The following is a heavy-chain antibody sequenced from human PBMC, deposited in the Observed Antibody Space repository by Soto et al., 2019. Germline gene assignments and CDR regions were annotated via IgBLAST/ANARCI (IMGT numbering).Heavy chain of an antibody. D-gene: IGHD4-4*01. Sequence: SETLSLTCTVSGGSISSYYWSWIRQPPGKGLEWIGYIYYSGSTNYNPSLKSRVTISVDTSKNQFSLKLSSVTAADTAVYYCARENSNFYYFDYWGQGTLVTVSS. CDR3: ARENSNFYYFDY. CDR2: IYYSGST. V-gene: IGHV4-59*01. J-gene: IGHJ4*02. CDR1: GGSISSYY.